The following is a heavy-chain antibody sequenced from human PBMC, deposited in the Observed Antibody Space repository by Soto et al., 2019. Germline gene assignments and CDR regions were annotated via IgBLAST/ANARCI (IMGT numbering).Heavy chain of an antibody. CDR3: AVLGSGSPWFDP. Sequence: ESGGGVVQPGRSLRLSCAASGFTFSSYAMHWVRQAPGKGLEWVAVISYDGSNKYYADSVKGRFTISRDNSKNTLYLQMSSLRAEDTAVYYCAVLGSGSPWFDPWGQGTLVTVSS. D-gene: IGHD3-22*01. CDR1: GFTFSSYA. J-gene: IGHJ5*02. CDR2: ISYDGSNK. V-gene: IGHV3-30-3*01.